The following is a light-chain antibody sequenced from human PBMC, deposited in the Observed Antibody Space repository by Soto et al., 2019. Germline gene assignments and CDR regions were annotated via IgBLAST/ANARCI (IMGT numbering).Light chain of an antibody. CDR3: AAWDDSLNGYV. CDR2: NGN. V-gene: IGLV1-44*01. J-gene: IGLJ1*01. CDR1: SSNIEIDT. Sequence: PSASGTPGQRVTISCSGSSSNIEIDTVSWCQQIPGTAPKLLIYNGNQRPSGVPDRFSGSESGTSASLAISGLQSEDEADYYCAAWDDSLNGYVFGTGTKVTVL.